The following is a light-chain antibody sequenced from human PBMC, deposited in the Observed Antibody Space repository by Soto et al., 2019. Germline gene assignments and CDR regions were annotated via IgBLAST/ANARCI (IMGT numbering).Light chain of an antibody. CDR2: AAS. J-gene: IGKJ1*01. Sequence: DIQMTQSPSSLSASVGDRVTSXXRASQSISSYLNWYQQKPGKAPKILIYAASSLQSGVPSRFSASGSGTEFTLTISSLHPDDFATYYCQEYNNYWTFGQGTKVDIK. CDR3: QEYNNYWT. CDR1: QSISSY. V-gene: IGKV1-39*01.